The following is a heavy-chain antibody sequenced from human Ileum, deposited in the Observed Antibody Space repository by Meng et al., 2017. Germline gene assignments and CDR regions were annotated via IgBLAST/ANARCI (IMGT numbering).Heavy chain of an antibody. D-gene: IGHD5-12*01. CDR2: INQDGDEK. J-gene: IGHJ4*02. Sequence: GGSLRLSCAVSGFSFGYYWMSRVRQTPGKGLEWVANINQDGDEKYYLDSVKGRFTISRDNAKNSVFLQLNSLSAEDTAVYYCARVGWRDYDRDYWGQGTLVTVSS. CDR3: ARVGWRDYDRDY. CDR1: GFSFGYYW. V-gene: IGHV3-7*01.